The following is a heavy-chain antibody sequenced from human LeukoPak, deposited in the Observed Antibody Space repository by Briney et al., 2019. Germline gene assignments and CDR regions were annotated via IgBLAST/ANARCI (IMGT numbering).Heavy chain of an antibody. CDR2: IIPIFGTA. J-gene: IGHJ6*03. CDR1: GGTFSSYA. D-gene: IGHD5-18*01. Sequence: SVKVSCKASGGTFSSYAISWVRQAPGQGLEWMGGIIPIFGTANYAQKFQGGVTITTDESTSTAYMELSSLRSEDTAVYYCARDGVYSYGNYYYYYMDVWGKGTTVTVSS. V-gene: IGHV1-69*05. CDR3: ARDGVYSYGNYYYYYMDV.